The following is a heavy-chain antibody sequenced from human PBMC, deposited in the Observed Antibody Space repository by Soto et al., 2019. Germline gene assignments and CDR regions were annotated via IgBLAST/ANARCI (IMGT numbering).Heavy chain of an antibody. CDR3: AITIFGVATYDFDY. Sequence: QVQLVQSGAEVKKPGASVKVSCKSSGYTFTSYDISWVRQATGQGLEGMGWMSPSSGTPGFVQKFQGRVTVTRDTTTREDYMEVTSLTTDDTAVYYCAITIFGVATYDFDYWGQGTLVTVSS. CDR2: MSPSSGTP. J-gene: IGHJ4*02. CDR1: GYTFTSYD. V-gene: IGHV1-8*01. D-gene: IGHD3-3*01.